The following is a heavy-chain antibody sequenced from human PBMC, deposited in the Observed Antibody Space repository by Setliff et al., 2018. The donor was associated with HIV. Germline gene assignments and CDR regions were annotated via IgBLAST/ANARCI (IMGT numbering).Heavy chain of an antibody. CDR1: GGSISGHY. CDR3: ARSRGDIVMMVAAHWYFDL. D-gene: IGHD2-15*01. Sequence: SETLSLTCTVSGGSISGHYWSWIRQPPGKGLEWIAYIFYTGSTNYNPSLKSRVTISVDTSKNQFFLKLSSVTAADTAVYYCARSRGDIVMMVAAHWYFDLWGRGTLVTVSS. J-gene: IGHJ2*01. CDR2: IFYTGST. V-gene: IGHV4-59*11.